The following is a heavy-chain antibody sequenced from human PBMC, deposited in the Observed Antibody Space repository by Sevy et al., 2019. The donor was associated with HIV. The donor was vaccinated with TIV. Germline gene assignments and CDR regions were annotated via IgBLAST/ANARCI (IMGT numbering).Heavy chain of an antibody. Sequence: GGSLRLSCAASELTVSNYAMSWVRQAPGKGLEWVSSITGSGSSTYYADSVKGRFTISRDNSKNTLYLQMNSLRAEDTAVYYCAKEHDNSWFDPWGQGTLVTVSS. D-gene: IGHD3-9*01. CDR3: AKEHDNSWFDP. CDR2: ITGSGSST. CDR1: ELTVSNYA. J-gene: IGHJ5*02. V-gene: IGHV3-23*01.